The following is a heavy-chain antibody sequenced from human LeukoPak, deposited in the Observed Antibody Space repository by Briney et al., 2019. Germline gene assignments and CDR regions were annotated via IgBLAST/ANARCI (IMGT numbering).Heavy chain of an antibody. CDR3: AKPLVPSGIYHEDFFDY. J-gene: IGHJ4*02. CDR2: ISGSGVST. CDR1: GFTFTSYA. D-gene: IGHD1-26*01. V-gene: IGHV3-23*01. Sequence: GGSLRLSCAISGFTFTSYAMTWVRQAPGKGLEWVTSISGSGVSTYYADSVRGRFTISRDISKNTLYLQMNSLRAEDTALYYCAKPLVPSGIYHEDFFDYWGQGTLVTVSS.